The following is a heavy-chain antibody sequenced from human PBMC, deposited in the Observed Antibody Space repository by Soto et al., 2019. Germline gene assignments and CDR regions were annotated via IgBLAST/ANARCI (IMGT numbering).Heavy chain of an antibody. CDR3: AKVSRKGSAIDFDY. Sequence: QVQLVQSGAELEKPGASVKVSCKASGYTFSNYDMNWVRQATGQGPEWIGWVNPNNGDTGYAQKFQGRVTLTTDISTTPAYMELTSLRSEDTAIYYCAKVSRKGSAIDFDYWGQGTLITVSS. CDR2: VNPNNGDT. D-gene: IGHD3-10*01. V-gene: IGHV1-8*01. J-gene: IGHJ4*02. CDR1: GYTFSNYD.